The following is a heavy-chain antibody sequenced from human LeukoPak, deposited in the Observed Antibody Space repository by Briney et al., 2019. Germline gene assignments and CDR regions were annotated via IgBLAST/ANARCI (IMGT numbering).Heavy chain of an antibody. CDR3: ALMTTVVTNFDY. CDR1: GFSFSSFV. D-gene: IGHD4-23*01. V-gene: IGHV3-30-3*01. J-gene: IGHJ4*02. Sequence: GGSLRLSCAVSGFSFSSFVMHWVRQAPGKGLEWVAAILPDGGNKHYADSVKGRVTISRDNSKNTLYLQMNSLRAEDTALYYCALMTTVVTNFDYWGQGTLVTVSS. CDR2: ILPDGGNK.